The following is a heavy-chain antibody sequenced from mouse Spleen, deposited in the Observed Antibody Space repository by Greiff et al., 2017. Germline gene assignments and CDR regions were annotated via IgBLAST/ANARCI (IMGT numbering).Heavy chain of an antibody. CDR3: ARGWYGNYFDY. V-gene: IGHV3-1*01. CDR2: ISYSGST. D-gene: IGHD2-10*02. J-gene: IGHJ2*01. CDR1: GYSITSGYD. Sequence: EVQLQQSGPGMVKPSQSLSLTCTVTGYSITSGYDWHWIRHFPGNKLEWMGYISYSGSTNYNPSLKSRISITHDTSKNHFFLKLNSVTTEDTATYYCARGWYGNYFDYWGQGTTLTVSS.